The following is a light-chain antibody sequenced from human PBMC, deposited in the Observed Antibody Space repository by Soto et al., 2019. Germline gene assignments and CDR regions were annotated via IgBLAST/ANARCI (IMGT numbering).Light chain of an antibody. CDR1: QNVGSRY. V-gene: IGKV3-20*01. J-gene: IGKJ1*01. Sequence: EIVLKQSPGTLSLSPGERATLSCRASQNVGSRYLAWYQQKPGQAPRLLIYGTSNRATGIADRFSGSGSGTDFSLTISSLEPGDLAVYYCQQYGSSPRTFGQGTKVEIK. CDR2: GTS. CDR3: QQYGSSPRT.